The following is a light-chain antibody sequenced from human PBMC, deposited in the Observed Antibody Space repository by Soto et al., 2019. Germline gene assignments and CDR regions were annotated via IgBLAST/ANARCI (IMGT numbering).Light chain of an antibody. CDR2: AAF. CDR1: ENIRSY. V-gene: IGKV1-39*01. CDR3: QQNYNSPQT. Sequence: DIQMTQSPSSLSASVGDTITITCRASENIRSYLNWYVHKPGKSPKLLIYAAFTLHSGIPSRFSGSGSGTHFTLTISNLQPEDCAAYVGQQNYNSPQTFGRGTSVEI. J-gene: IGKJ1*01.